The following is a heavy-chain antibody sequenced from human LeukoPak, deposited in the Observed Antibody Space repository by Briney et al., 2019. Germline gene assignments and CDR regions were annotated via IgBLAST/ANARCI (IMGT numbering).Heavy chain of an antibody. Sequence: ASVKVSCKASGYTFTGYYMHWVRQAPGQGLEWMGWINPNSGGTNYAQKFQGRVTMTRGTSISTAYMELSRLRSDDTAVYYCARGNDDILTGFYSDYWGQGTLVTVSS. CDR3: ARGNDDILTGFYSDY. D-gene: IGHD3-9*01. CDR2: INPNSGGT. V-gene: IGHV1-2*02. J-gene: IGHJ4*02. CDR1: GYTFTGYY.